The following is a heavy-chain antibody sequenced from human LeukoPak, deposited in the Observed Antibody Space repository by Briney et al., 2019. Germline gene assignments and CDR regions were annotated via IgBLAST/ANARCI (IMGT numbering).Heavy chain of an antibody. V-gene: IGHV5-10-1*01. CDR1: GYSFTTYY. D-gene: IGHD6-13*01. CDR2: IDTTDSFA. CDR3: VKDGSSWFFDY. Sequence: GESLKISCETSGYSFTTYYISWVRQIPGGKGLEWMGRIDTTDSFATYSPSFQGRVTMSTDKSTNTAYLQWSSLKASDTAIYYCVKDGSSWFFDYWGRGTLVTVSS. J-gene: IGHJ4*02.